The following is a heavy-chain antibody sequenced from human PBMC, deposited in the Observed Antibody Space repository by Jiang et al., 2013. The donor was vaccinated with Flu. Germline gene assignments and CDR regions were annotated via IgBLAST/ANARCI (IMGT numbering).Heavy chain of an antibody. D-gene: IGHD2-15*01. CDR2: LYYSGDT. CDR1: GGSITSRSYY. J-gene: IGHJ4*02. Sequence: GSGLVKPSETLSLTCSVSGGSITSRSYYWGWIRQSPGKGLEWIGSLYYSGDTYYNPSLKSRITISVDTSQNQFSLNLRSVTATDTAVYYCARSLDIGMAIGATGLFDYWGQGTLVTVSS. CDR3: ARSLDIGMAIGATGLFDY. V-gene: IGHV4-39*01.